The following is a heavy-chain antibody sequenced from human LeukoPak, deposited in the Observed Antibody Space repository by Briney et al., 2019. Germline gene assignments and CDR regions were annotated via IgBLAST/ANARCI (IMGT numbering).Heavy chain of an antibody. CDR1: GFTFSTYA. CDR2: INHSGAT. D-gene: IGHD3-22*01. V-gene: IGHV4-34*01. J-gene: IGHJ5*02. CDR3: AKERWEDRSYYYDSSGYYH. Sequence: LRLSCSPSGFTFSTYAMHWVRQAPGKGLEWIGEINHSGATNYNPSRKSRVTISVDTCKNQFSLKLSSVTAADTAVYYCAKERWEDRSYYYDSSGYYHWGQGTLVTVSS.